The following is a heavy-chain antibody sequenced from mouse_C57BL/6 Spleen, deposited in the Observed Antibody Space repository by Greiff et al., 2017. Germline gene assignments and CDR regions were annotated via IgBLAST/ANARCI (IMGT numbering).Heavy chain of an antibody. J-gene: IGHJ4*01. CDR1: GYAFSSYW. CDR2: IYPGDGDT. CDR3: ARNSLDAMDY. Sequence: VQLQQSGAELVKPGASVKISCKASGYAFSSYWMNWVKQRPGKGLEWIGQIYPGDGDTNYNGKLKGKATLTADKSYITAYMQLSSLTSEDSAVYFCARNSLDAMDYWGQGTSVTVSS. V-gene: IGHV1-80*01.